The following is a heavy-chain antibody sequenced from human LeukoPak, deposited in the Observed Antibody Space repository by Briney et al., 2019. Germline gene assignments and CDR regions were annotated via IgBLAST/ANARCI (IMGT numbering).Heavy chain of an antibody. J-gene: IGHJ4*02. CDR3: ARSNYDFWSGPYFDY. Sequence: SETLTLTCTVSGGSIRSYYWSWIRQPPGKGLEWIGYIYYSGSTNYNPSLKSRVTISVDTSKNQFSLKLSSVTAADTAVYYCARSNYDFWSGPYFDYWGQGTLVTVSS. CDR1: GGSIRSYY. D-gene: IGHD3-3*01. CDR2: IYYSGST. V-gene: IGHV4-59*08.